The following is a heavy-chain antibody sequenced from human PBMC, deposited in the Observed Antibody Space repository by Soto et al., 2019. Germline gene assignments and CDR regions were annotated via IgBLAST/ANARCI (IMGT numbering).Heavy chain of an antibody. J-gene: IGHJ6*02. CDR3: AKFGGRAPYGMDV. Sequence: GGSLRLSXAASGFTFSSYAMSWVRQAPGKGLEWVSAISGSGGSTYYADSVKGRFTISRDNSKNTLYLQMNSLRAEDTAVYYCAKFGGRAPYGMDVWGQGTTVTVSS. CDR2: ISGSGGST. V-gene: IGHV3-23*01. D-gene: IGHD1-26*01. CDR1: GFTFSSYA.